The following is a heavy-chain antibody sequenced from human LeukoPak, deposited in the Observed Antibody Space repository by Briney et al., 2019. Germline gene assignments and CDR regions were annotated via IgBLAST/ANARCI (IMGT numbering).Heavy chain of an antibody. CDR2: ISGSGGST. CDR1: GFTFSSYA. D-gene: IGHD3-3*01. J-gene: IGHJ1*01. Sequence: GGSLRLSCAASGFTFSSYAMSWVRQAPGKGLEWVSAISGSGGSTYYADSVKGRFTISRDNSKNTLYLQMNSLRAEDTAVYYCAKVGYYDFWSGYYAYFQHWGQGTLVTVSS. V-gene: IGHV3-23*01. CDR3: AKVGYYDFWSGYYAYFQH.